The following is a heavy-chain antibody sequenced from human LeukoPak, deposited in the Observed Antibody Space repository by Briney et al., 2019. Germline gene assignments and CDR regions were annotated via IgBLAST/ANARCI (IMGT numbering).Heavy chain of an antibody. CDR1: GFTFSSYG. V-gene: IGHV3-23*01. Sequence: GGSLRLSCAASGFTFSSYGMSWVRQAPGKGLEWVSAISGSGGSTYYADSVKGRFTISRDNAKNSLYLQMNSLRAEDTAVYYCARVTRERKWFGELIQYYYYMDVWGKGTTVTISS. D-gene: IGHD3-10*01. CDR2: ISGSGGST. CDR3: ARVTRERKWFGELIQYYYYMDV. J-gene: IGHJ6*03.